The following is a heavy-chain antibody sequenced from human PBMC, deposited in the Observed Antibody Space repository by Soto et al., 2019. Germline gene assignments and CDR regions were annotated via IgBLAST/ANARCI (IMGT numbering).Heavy chain of an antibody. CDR1: GFTFSSYD. V-gene: IGHV3-13*01. Sequence: EVQLVESGGGLVQPGGSLRLPCAASGFTFSSYDMHWVRQTAGHGLEWVAAIGTTGDAYYTGSATGRFTISRENAKNSLYLQRNNLRVGDTDLHLWAGWRSGWYAEFHSWGQGTKVTVSS. D-gene: IGHD3-10*01. CDR2: IGTTGDA. J-gene: IGHJ4*02. CDR3: AGWRSGWYAEFHS.